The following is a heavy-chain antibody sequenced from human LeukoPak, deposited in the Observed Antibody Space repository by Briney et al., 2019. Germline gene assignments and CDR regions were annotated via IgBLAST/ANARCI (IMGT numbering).Heavy chain of an antibody. Sequence: SETLSLTCAVYGGSFSGYYWSWIRQPPGKGLEWIGEINHSGSTNYNPSLKSRVTISVDTSKNQFSLKLSSVTAADTAVYYCARTYQSTVPGIAGAGTFDYWGQGILVTVSS. CDR1: GGSFSGYY. CDR2: INHSGST. V-gene: IGHV4-34*01. D-gene: IGHD6-13*01. J-gene: IGHJ4*02. CDR3: ARTYQSTVPGIAGAGTFDY.